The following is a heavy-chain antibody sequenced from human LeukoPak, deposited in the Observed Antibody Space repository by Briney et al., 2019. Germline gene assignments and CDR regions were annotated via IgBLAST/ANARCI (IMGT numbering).Heavy chain of an antibody. CDR3: ASGGPYSGYIY. D-gene: IGHD5-12*01. Sequence: IGYVFNSGSTNYNPSLKSRVGISVDKPKNQFSLKVSSVTAADTAVYYCASGGPYSGYIYWGQGSLVTVSS. J-gene: IGHJ4*02. CDR2: VFNSGST. V-gene: IGHV4-59*09.